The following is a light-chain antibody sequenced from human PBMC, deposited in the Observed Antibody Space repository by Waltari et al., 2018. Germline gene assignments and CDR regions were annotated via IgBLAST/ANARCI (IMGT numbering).Light chain of an antibody. J-gene: IGKJ2*03. CDR1: QTINTY. Sequence: DILVTQSPSSLSASVGDRVTITCRASQTINTYINWFQQKPGKAPKLLIYGASTLQSGVPSRFSGSGLGTVFTLTINKLQPEDVATYHCQQSYSSPRSFGQGTKLEI. V-gene: IGKV1-39*01. CDR2: GAS. CDR3: QQSYSSPRS.